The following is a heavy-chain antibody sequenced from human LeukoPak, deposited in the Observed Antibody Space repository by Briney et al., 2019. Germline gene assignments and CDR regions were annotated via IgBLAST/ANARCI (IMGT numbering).Heavy chain of an antibody. CDR3: ARARSASRGSDAFDA. Sequence: ASVKVSCTTSGGTFSNYDIIWVRQAPGQRPEWMGGTIPMYATPNYAQNLQGRVTITTDDSTSTVYMELTSLRSDDTAVYYCARARSASRGSDAFDAWGQGTLVTVSS. V-gene: IGHV1-69*05. D-gene: IGHD6-13*01. CDR1: GGTFSNYD. CDR2: TIPMYATP. J-gene: IGHJ3*01.